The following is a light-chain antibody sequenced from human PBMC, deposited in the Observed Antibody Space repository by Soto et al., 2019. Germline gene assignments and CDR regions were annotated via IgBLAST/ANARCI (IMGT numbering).Light chain of an antibody. J-gene: IGLJ1*01. Sequence: QSVLTQPPSASGSPGQSVAISCTGTGSDVGGYNYVSWYQQHPGKAPKLMIYDVSKRPSGVPDRFSGSKSGNTASLTVTGLQAEDEADYYCSSYAGTHIVFGTGTKVNVL. CDR2: DVS. CDR1: GSDVGGYNY. CDR3: SSYAGTHIV. V-gene: IGLV2-8*01.